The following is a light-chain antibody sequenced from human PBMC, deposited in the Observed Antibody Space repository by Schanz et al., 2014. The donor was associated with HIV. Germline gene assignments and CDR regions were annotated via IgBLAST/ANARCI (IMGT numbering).Light chain of an antibody. J-gene: IGLJ2*01. V-gene: IGLV2-14*03. CDR3: SSSAGNHRLL. CDR1: SMAFSSSNF. CDR2: DVT. Sequence: QSVLTQPTSVSGSPGQSITISCTGASMAFSSSNFVSWYQQHPGEAPRLIIYDVTSRPSGVSTRFSASKFGDTASLTVSGLQADDEADYYCSSSAGNHRLLFGGGTKLTVL.